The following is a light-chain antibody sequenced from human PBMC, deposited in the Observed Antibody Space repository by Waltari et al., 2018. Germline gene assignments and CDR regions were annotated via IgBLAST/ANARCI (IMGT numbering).Light chain of an antibody. Sequence: DTVLTQSPATLCLSPGEIVTLSCRASQSVSIYLAWYQQKPGQAPRLLIDDASNKATGIPARFSGSGSGTDFTLTISSLEPEDFAVYYCQQRSNGPITFGQGTRLDIK. J-gene: IGKJ5*01. CDR3: QQRSNGPIT. CDR2: DAS. V-gene: IGKV3-11*01. CDR1: QSVSIY.